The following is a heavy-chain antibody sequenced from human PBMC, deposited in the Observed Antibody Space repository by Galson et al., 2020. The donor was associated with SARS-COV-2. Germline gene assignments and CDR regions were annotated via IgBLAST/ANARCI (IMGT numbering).Heavy chain of an antibody. CDR1: GFTFSDYA. CDR3: LRDRVGTGDH. Sequence: GESLKISCSASGFTFSDYAMHWVRQAPGKGLEYLSSITRSGDDTYYADSVKGRVTISRDNSKNTLYLQVSSLRAEDTALYYCLRDRVGTGDHWGQGTLVTVSS. CDR2: ITRSGDDT. V-gene: IGHV3-64D*06. J-gene: IGHJ4*02. D-gene: IGHD3-9*01.